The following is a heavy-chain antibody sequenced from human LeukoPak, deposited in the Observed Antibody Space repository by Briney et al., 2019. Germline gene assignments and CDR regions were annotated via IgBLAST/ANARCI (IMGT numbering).Heavy chain of an antibody. CDR1: GFTFSPYW. J-gene: IGHJ6*01. Sequence: GGSLRLSCAASGFTFSPYWTHWVRQAPGKGLMWVSIISGDGSNRRYADSVKGRFTISRDNAKNTLYLQMNSLRAEDTAVYYCARDISLRMDAWGQGTTVTVSS. V-gene: IGHV3-74*01. CDR3: ARDISLRMDA. CDR2: ISGDGSNR.